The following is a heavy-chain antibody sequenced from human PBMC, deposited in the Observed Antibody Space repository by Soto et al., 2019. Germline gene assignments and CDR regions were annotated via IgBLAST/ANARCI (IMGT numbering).Heavy chain of an antibody. CDR3: AREAPLVPAGMLGIIDY. V-gene: IGHV1-69*04. CDR2: IIPILGIA. D-gene: IGHD2-2*01. J-gene: IGHJ4*02. CDR1: GGTFSSYT. Sequence: ASVKVSCKASGGTFSSYTISWVRQAPGQGFEWMGRIIPILGIANYAQKFQGRVTITADKSTSTAYMEPSSLRSEDTAVYYCAREAPLVPAGMLGIIDYWGQGTLVTVSS.